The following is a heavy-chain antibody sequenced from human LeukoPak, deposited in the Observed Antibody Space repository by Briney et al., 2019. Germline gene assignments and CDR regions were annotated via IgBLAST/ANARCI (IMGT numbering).Heavy chain of an antibody. J-gene: IGHJ4*02. CDR3: ARGGKYSYGDY. V-gene: IGHV3-21*01. D-gene: IGHD5-18*01. CDR2: ISASSHYI. CDR1: GFNFRDYT. Sequence: GGSLRLSCVASGFNFRDYTMPWVRQAPGRGLEWVSSISASSHYIFYADSVKGRFTISRDNSNNSLFLQVKSLRAEDTAVYYCARGGKYSYGDYWGQGALVTVSS.